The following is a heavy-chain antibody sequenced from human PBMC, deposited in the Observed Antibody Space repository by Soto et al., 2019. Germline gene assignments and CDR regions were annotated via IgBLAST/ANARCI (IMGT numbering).Heavy chain of an antibody. CDR2: ISYDGSNK. Sequence: QVQLVESGGGVVQPGRSLRLPCAASGFTFSSYGMHWARQAPGKGLEWVAVISYDGSNKYYADSVKGRFTISRDNSKNTLYLQMNSLRAEDTAVYYCAKERMDLYYFDYWGQGTLVTVSS. J-gene: IGHJ4*02. V-gene: IGHV3-30*18. CDR3: AKERMDLYYFDY. CDR1: GFTFSSYG.